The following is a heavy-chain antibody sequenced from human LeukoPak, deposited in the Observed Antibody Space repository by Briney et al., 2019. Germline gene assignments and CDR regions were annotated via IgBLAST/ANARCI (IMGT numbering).Heavy chain of an antibody. CDR3: AKAPNYHLDY. Sequence: PGRSLRLSCAASGFTFSSYAMHWVRQAPGKGLEWVAVISYDGSNKYYADSVKGRFTISRDNSKNTLYLQMNSLRAEDTAVYYCAKAPNYHLDYWGQGTLVTVSP. V-gene: IGHV3-30-3*01. J-gene: IGHJ4*02. CDR1: GFTFSSYA. D-gene: IGHD5-24*01. CDR2: ISYDGSNK.